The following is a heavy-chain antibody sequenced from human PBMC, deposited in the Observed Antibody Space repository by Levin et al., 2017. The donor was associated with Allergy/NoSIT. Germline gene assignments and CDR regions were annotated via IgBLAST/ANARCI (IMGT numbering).Heavy chain of an antibody. CDR1: GFTFDDYA. J-gene: IGHJ4*02. V-gene: IGHV3-9*01. CDR2: ISWNSGSI. Sequence: GGSLRLSCAASGFTFDDYAMHWVRQAPGKGLEWVSGISWNSGSIGYADSVKGRFTISRDNAKNSLYLQMNSLRAEDTALYYCAKTTAIAVAAGDFDYWGQGTLVTVSS. CDR3: AKTTAIAVAAGDFDY. D-gene: IGHD6-19*01.